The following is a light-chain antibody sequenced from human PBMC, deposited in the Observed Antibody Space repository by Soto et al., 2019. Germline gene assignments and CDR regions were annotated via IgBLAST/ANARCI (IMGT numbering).Light chain of an antibody. CDR1: QSVSNNY. CDR3: QQYGTSPRT. Sequence: DIVLTQSPGTLSLSPGERATLSCRASQSVSNNYLAWYQQKPGQAPRLLIYGASNRATGIPDRFSGSGSGTEFTLTISRLEPEDFAVYYCQQYGTSPRTFGQGTKVDIK. J-gene: IGKJ1*01. V-gene: IGKV3-20*01. CDR2: GAS.